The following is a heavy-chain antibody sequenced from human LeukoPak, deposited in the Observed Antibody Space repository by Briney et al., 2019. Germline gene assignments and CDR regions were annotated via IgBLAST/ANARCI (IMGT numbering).Heavy chain of an antibody. V-gene: IGHV3-20*04. J-gene: IGHJ4*02. Sequence: GGSLRLSCAASGFTFNDYGMSWVRQAPGRGLEWVSGINWNGGSTAYADSVKGRFTISRDNAKNSLYLQMNSLRADDTAVYYCARGTLYYYEMFDYWGQGALVTVSS. CDR1: GFTFNDYG. CDR2: INWNGGST. D-gene: IGHD3-22*01. CDR3: ARGTLYYYEMFDY.